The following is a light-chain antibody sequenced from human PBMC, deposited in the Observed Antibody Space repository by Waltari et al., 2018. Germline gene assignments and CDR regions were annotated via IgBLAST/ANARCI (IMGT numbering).Light chain of an antibody. J-gene: IGKJ4*01. CDR3: QQYDSYPPT. V-gene: IGKV1-16*02. Sequence: DIQMTQSPSSLSASVGDRVTITCRASQGINNYLAWFQQKPGKAPKSLISAASILQSGVSPHFSGSGSVTDFTLTISSLRPEDFGTYYCQQYDSYPPTFGGGTKVEIK. CDR1: QGINNY. CDR2: AAS.